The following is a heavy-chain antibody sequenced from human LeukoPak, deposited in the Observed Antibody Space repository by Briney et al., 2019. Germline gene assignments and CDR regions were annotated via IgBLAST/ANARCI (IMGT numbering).Heavy chain of an antibody. D-gene: IGHD3-16*01. CDR3: ARDVFDRGLQWYFDL. V-gene: IGHV3-53*01. J-gene: IGHJ2*01. CDR2: IYRDGDT. CDR1: GFTVSTIY. Sequence: PGGSLRLSCAASGFTVSTIYMSWVRQAPGKGLEWVSVIYRDGDTYYADSVKGRFTISRDSSKNILYLQMNSLRAEDKAVYYCARDVFDRGLQWYFDLWGRGTVITVSS.